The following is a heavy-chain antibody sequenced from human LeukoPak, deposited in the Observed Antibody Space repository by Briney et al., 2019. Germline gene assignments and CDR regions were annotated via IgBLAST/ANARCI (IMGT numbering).Heavy chain of an antibody. J-gene: IGHJ5*02. CDR1: EYSFTSSW. CDR3: ARQPGAGWFDP. V-gene: IGHV5-51*01. CDR2: INPGDSDT. D-gene: IGHD3-10*01. Sequence: KNGESLKISCQASEYSFTSSWIGWARQMPGKGLEWMAIINPGDSDTRYSPSFQGQVTISADKSISTVYLQWGSLKASDTAMYYCARQPGAGWFDPWGQGTLVTVSS.